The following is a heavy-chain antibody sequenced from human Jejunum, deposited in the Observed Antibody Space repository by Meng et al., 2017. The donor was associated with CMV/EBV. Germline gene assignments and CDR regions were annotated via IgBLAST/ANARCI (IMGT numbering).Heavy chain of an antibody. CDR1: GFTFSSHW. Sequence: SGFTFSSHWMHWVRQGPGKGLVWVSRINGAGSDISYADSVKGRFTISRGNAENTLYLQMNSLRAEDMAVYYCVRAGSGNAYGLFDYWGQGTLVTVSS. CDR3: VRAGSGNAYGLFDY. D-gene: IGHD1-26*01. CDR2: INGAGSDI. J-gene: IGHJ4*02. V-gene: IGHV3-74*01.